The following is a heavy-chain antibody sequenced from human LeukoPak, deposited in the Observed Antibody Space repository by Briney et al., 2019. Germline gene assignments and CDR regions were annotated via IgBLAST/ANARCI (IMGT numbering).Heavy chain of an antibody. CDR1: GYTFTSYD. CDR2: MNPNSGNT. CDR3: ARVKGTMDDFWSGYLQVLDY. D-gene: IGHD3-3*01. Sequence: ASVKVSCKASGYTFTSYDINWVRQATGQGLEWMGWMNPNSGNTGYAQKFQGRVTMTRTTSISTAYMELSSLRSEDTAVYYCARVKGTMDDFWSGYLQVLDYWGQGTLVTVSS. J-gene: IGHJ4*02. V-gene: IGHV1-8*01.